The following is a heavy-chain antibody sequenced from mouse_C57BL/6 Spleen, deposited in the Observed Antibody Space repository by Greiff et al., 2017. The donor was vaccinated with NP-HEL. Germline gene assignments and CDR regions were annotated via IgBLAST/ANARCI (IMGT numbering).Heavy chain of an antibody. CDR2: IDPSDSET. J-gene: IGHJ1*03. Sequence: QVQLKQPGAELVRPGSSVKLSCKASGYTFTSYWMHWVKQRPIQGLEWIGNIDPSDSETHYNQKFKDKATLTVDKSSSTAYMQLSSLTSEDSAVYYCARGDSNYYGSSYWYFDVWGTGTTVTVSS. CDR1: GYTFTSYW. D-gene: IGHD1-1*01. V-gene: IGHV1-52*01. CDR3: ARGDSNYYGSSYWYFDV.